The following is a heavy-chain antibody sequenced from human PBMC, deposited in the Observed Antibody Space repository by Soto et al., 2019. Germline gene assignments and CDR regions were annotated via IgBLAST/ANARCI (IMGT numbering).Heavy chain of an antibody. CDR2: IYDTGISGYTPST. CDR3: ARGEDAFFYYGLDV. J-gene: IGHJ6*02. V-gene: IGHV4-59*01. CDR1: CGSITSSY. Sequence: SETLSLTCTVSCGSITSSYWSWIRRPPGKGLEWIAYIYDTGISGYTPSTSYNPSLKSRVTMSVDTSKSQFSLKLTSVTAADTAVYYCARGEDAFFYYGLDVWGQGITVTVSS.